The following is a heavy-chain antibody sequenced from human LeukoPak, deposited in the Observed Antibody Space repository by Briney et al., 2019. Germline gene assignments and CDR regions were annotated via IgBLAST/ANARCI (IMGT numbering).Heavy chain of an antibody. V-gene: IGHV1-2*02. D-gene: IGHD3-10*01. CDR3: ARAYYYGSGSYGRLGY. CDR2: INPNSGGT. CDR1: GYTFTGYY. Sequence: ASVKVSCKASGYTFTGYYMHWVRQAPGQGLEWMGWINPNSGGTNYAQKFQGRVTMTRDTSISTAYMELSRLRSDDTAVYYCARAYYYGSGSYGRLGYWGQGTLVTVSS. J-gene: IGHJ4*02.